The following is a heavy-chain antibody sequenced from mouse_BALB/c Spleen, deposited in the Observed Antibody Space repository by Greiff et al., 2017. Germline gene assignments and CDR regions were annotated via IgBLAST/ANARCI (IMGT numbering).Heavy chain of an antibody. CDR2: ISYDGSN. V-gene: IGHV3-6*02. Sequence: ESGPGLVKPSQSLSLTCSVTGYSITSGYYWNWIRQFPGNKLEWMGYISYDGSNNYNPSLKNRISITRDTSKNQFFLKLNSVTTEDTATYYCANYDGSSDYAIDYWGQGTSVTVSS. D-gene: IGHD1-1*01. J-gene: IGHJ4*01. CDR1: GYSITSGYY. CDR3: ANYDGSSDYAIDY.